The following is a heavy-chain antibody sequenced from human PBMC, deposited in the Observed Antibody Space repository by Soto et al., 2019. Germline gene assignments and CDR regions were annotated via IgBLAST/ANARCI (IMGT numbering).Heavy chain of an antibody. CDR1: GFTFSDYF. Sequence: QVQLVESGGGLVKPGGSLRLSCAASGFTFSDYFMSWIRQAPGKGLEWVSYISNSGTTIYYADSVKGRFTVSRDNTKNSLYLQMNSLRAEDTAVYYCARNEMVRGVVYSYWGQGTLVTVSS. CDR3: ARNEMVRGVVYSY. D-gene: IGHD3-10*01. CDR2: ISNSGTTI. V-gene: IGHV3-11*01. J-gene: IGHJ4*02.